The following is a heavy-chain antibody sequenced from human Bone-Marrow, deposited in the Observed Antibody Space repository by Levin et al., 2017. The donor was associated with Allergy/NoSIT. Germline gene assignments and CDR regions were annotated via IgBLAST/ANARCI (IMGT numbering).Heavy chain of an antibody. CDR1: GFTFSDYE. CDR2: ISSRGSRT. CDR3: ARGLIAAGGTEFFDP. J-gene: IGHJ5*02. Sequence: TGGSLRLSCVASGFTFSDYEMNWLRQSPERGLEWLAYISSRGSRTYYADSVKGRFTISRDNAKNSLFLQMDSLRAEETAVYFCARGLIAAGGTEFFDPWGQGTLVTVSS. D-gene: IGHD6-13*01. V-gene: IGHV3-48*03.